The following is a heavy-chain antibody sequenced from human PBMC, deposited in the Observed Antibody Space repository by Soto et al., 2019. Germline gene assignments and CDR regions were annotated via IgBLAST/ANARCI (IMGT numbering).Heavy chain of an antibody. CDR3: ARRSDIVPVDY. V-gene: IGHV4-39*01. CDR2: IYYSGST. CDR1: GGSISSSSYY. J-gene: IGHJ4*02. Sequence: SETLCLTCTVAGGSISSSSYYWGWIRQPPGKGLEWIGSIYYSGSTYYNPSLKSRVTISVDTSKNQFSLKLSSVTAADTAVYYCARRSDIVPVDYWGQGTLVTVSS. D-gene: IGHD2-15*01.